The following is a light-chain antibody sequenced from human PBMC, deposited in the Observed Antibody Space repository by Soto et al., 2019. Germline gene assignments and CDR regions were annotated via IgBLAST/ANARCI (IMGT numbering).Light chain of an antibody. Sequence: TVLTQSPGTLYFSPGERATLSCRASHSVDNNHVAWYQQRRGLPPRLLIYGPSNRATGIPDRFSGSGSGTDFTLTISRLEPEDFAVYFCQQYGNSPPGTFGQGTRLEIK. V-gene: IGKV3-20*01. CDR2: GPS. J-gene: IGKJ5*01. CDR1: HSVDNNH. CDR3: QQYGNSPPGT.